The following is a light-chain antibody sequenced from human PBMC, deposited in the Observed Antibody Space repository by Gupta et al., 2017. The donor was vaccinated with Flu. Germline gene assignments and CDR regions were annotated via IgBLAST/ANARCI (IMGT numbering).Light chain of an antibody. CDR2: GAS. CDR1: QSVLSK. J-gene: IGKJ1*01. Sequence: DIVMKQSPATLSVSPGERATPSCRASQSVLSKLDWYQQKPGQAPRLLIYGASTRATGIPARFSGSGSGTEFTRTSSSLQSEDFAGYYCQQYNNWPGTVGQGTKVEIK. CDR3: QQYNNWPGT. V-gene: IGKV3-15*01.